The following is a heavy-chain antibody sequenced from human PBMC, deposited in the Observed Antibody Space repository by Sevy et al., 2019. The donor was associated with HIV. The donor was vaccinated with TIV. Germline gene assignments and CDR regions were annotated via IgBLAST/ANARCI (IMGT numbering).Heavy chain of an antibody. Sequence: SETLSLTCTVSGVSISSSSYDWGWIRQPPGKGLEWIASFFFTGSTYYNPSLKSRVTISVDTSNNQFSLKLNSVTAADTALYYCARQGGLVDRAFDYWGLGTLVTVSS. D-gene: IGHD3-10*01. CDR2: FFFTGST. CDR3: ARQGGLVDRAFDY. J-gene: IGHJ4*02. V-gene: IGHV4-39*01. CDR1: GVSISSSSYD.